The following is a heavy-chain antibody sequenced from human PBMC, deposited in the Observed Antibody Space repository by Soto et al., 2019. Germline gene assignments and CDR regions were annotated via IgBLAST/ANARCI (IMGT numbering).Heavy chain of an antibody. CDR3: AKDKWSQKRYCSGGSCYGRKNYYYYYGMDV. J-gene: IGHJ6*02. D-gene: IGHD2-15*01. V-gene: IGHV3-30*18. CDR2: ISYDGSNK. CDR1: GFTVSSYG. Sequence: GGSLRLSCAASGFTVSSYGMHWVRQAPGKGLEWVAVISYDGSNKYYADSVKGRFTISRDNSKNTLYLQMNSLRAEDTAVYYCAKDKWSQKRYCSGGSCYGRKNYYYYYGMDVWGQGTTVTVSS.